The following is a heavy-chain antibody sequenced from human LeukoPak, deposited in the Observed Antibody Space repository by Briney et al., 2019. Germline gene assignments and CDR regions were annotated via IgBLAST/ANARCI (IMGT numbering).Heavy chain of an antibody. CDR1: GYTFSTYG. Sequence: ASVKLSCKSSGYTFSTYGISWVRQAPGQGLEWMGWISGNNGNTNYAQNFQGRVTMTTDTSTSTAYMELRSLRSDDTAVYYCARDGLTTVTTPIDYWGQGTLVTVSS. V-gene: IGHV1-18*01. J-gene: IGHJ4*02. D-gene: IGHD4-17*01. CDR3: ARDGLTTVTTPIDY. CDR2: ISGNNGNT.